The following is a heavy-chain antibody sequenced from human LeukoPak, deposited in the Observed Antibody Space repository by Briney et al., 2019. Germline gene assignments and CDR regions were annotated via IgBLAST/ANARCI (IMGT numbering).Heavy chain of an antibody. CDR1: GSTFSNYN. Sequence: GGSRRLSGAAPGSTFSNYNMNWVRQAPGKGLEWVSSISTSSNYIYYADSVKGRFPLSRDNAKNSLYLQMNRLRAEDTALYYCARGDDSSGWRGAAFDIWGQGTMVTVSS. CDR3: ARGDDSSGWRGAAFDI. V-gene: IGHV3-21*01. CDR2: ISTSSNYI. J-gene: IGHJ3*02. D-gene: IGHD6-19*01.